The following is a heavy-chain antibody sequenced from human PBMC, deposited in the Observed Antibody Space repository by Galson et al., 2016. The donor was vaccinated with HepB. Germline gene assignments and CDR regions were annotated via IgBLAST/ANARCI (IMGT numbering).Heavy chain of an antibody. D-gene: IGHD5-24*01. Sequence: SLRLSCAASGFTFDDYAMHWVRQAPGKGLEWVSGISDSGGSTYYADSVKGRFTFSRDNSKNTLYLQMNSLRAEDTAVYYCAKDYVDMSTGPGLRRGTYYFDYWGQGTLVTVSS. CDR1: GFTFDDYA. V-gene: IGHV3-23*01. CDR3: AKDYVDMSTGPGLRRGTYYFDY. CDR2: ISDSGGST. J-gene: IGHJ4*02.